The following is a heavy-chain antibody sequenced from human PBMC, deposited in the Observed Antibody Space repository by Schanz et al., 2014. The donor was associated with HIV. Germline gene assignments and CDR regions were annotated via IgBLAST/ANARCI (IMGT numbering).Heavy chain of an antibody. J-gene: IGHJ4*02. CDR3: ARVFGRTYGLPEY. Sequence: VQLVESGGGVVQPGRSLRLSCAGSGFSFDTFGIHWVRQAPGKGLEWVSSISGSGVSTFYAGSVKGRFTISRDNARTSLYLQMNSLRAEDTAVYYCARVFGRTYGLPEYWGQGTLVTVSS. V-gene: IGHV3-23*04. D-gene: IGHD3-10*01. CDR1: GFSFDTFG. CDR2: ISGSGVST.